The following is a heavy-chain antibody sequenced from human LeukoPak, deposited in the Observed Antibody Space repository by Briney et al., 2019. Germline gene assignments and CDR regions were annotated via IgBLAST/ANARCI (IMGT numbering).Heavy chain of an antibody. D-gene: IGHD2-15*01. V-gene: IGHV3-48*03. Sequence: GGSLRLSCAASGFTFSSYEMNWVGQAPGKRLEWVSYISSSGSTIYYADSVKGRFTISRDNAKNSLYLQMNSLRAEDTAVYYCARDPRYCSGGSCYDDYWGQGTPVTVSS. CDR2: ISSSGSTI. J-gene: IGHJ4*02. CDR3: ARDPRYCSGGSCYDDY. CDR1: GFTFSSYE.